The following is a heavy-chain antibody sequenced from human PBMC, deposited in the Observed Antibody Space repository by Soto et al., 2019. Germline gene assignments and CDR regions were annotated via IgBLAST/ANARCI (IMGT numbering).Heavy chain of an antibody. Sequence: SETLSLTCTVSGGSISSYYWSWIRQPPGKGLEWIGYIYYSGSTNYNPSLKSRVTISVDTSKNQFSLKLSSVTAADTAVYYCASFEGDLFKSYLDIVFWGQGTTVNVSS. J-gene: IGHJ6*02. CDR3: ASFEGDLFKSYLDIVF. CDR1: GGSISSYY. V-gene: IGHV4-59*01. D-gene: IGHD2-15*01. CDR2: IYYSGST.